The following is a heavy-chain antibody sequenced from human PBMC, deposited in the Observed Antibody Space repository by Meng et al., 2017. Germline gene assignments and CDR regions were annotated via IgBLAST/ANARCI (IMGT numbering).Heavy chain of an antibody. CDR2: IYHSGST. D-gene: IGHD2-15*01. V-gene: IGHV4-4*02. CDR1: GGSISSSNW. J-gene: IGHJ4*02. CDR3: ARRYCSGGSCYSSEVY. Sequence: SETLSLTCAVSGGSISSSNWWSWVRQPPGKGLEWIGEIYHSGSTNYNPSLKSRVTISVDKSKNQFPLKLSSVTAADTAVYYYARRYCSGGSCYSSEVYWGQGTLVTVSS.